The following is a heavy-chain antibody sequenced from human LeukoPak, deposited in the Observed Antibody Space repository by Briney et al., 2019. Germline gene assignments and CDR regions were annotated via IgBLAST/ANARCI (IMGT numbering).Heavy chain of an antibody. CDR3: AKSPFAY. CDR2: IGGSGADT. CDR1: GVTFSSYA. V-gene: IGHV3-23*01. Sequence: QPGGSLRLSCAASGVTFSSYAMSWVRQAPGKGLEWVSSIGGSGADTYYADSVRGRVTITRDNSKSTLYLQMNSLRAEDTAVYYCAKSPFAYWGQGTPLTVSS. J-gene: IGHJ4*02.